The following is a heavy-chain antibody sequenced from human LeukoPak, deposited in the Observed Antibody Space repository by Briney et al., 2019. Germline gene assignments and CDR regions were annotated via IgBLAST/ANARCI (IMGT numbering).Heavy chain of an antibody. CDR2: ISERGGST. CDR1: GINLSNYA. V-gene: IGHV3-23*01. Sequence: GGSLRLSCVVSGINLSNYAMSWVRQAPGKGLEWVSYISERGGSTAHADSVKGRFTISRDNSLNTLYLQMSSLRAEDTAVYFCAKRGIVIRGILVIGYHQEAYHYDYWGQGVLVTVSS. D-gene: IGHD3-10*01. J-gene: IGHJ4*02. CDR3: AKRGIVIRGILVIGYHQEAYHYDY.